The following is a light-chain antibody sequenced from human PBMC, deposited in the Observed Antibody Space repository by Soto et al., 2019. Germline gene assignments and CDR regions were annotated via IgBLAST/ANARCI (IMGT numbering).Light chain of an antibody. Sequence: EIVLTQSPATLSLSPGERATLSCRASQSVGSYLAWYQQKPGQAPRLLIYDASNRATGIPARFSGSGSGTDFTLTISSLEPEDFALYYCQQRNNWPGTFGQGTKVEIK. CDR2: DAS. CDR1: QSVGSY. J-gene: IGKJ1*01. CDR3: QQRNNWPGT. V-gene: IGKV3-11*01.